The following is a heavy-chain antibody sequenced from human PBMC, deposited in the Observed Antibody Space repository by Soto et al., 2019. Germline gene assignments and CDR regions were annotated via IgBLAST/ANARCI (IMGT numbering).Heavy chain of an antibody. V-gene: IGHV3-30*18. CDR1: GFTFSSYG. CDR2: ISYDGSNK. D-gene: IGHD5-18*01. Sequence: GGSLRLSCAASGFTFSSYGMHWVRQAPGKGLEWVAVISYDGSNKYYADSVKGRFTISRDNSKNTLYLQMNSLRAEDTAVYYCAKEVRGYSYGYKTGPFDYWGQGTLVTVSS. J-gene: IGHJ4*02. CDR3: AKEVRGYSYGYKTGPFDY.